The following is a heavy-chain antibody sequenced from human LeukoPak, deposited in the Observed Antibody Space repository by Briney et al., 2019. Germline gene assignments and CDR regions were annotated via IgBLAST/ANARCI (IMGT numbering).Heavy chain of an antibody. D-gene: IGHD1-26*01. CDR3: AREGTGASRWFDP. J-gene: IGHJ5*02. CDR1: GGSISTYY. CDR2: IHYTWNT. V-gene: IGHV4-59*01. Sequence: SGTLSLTCAVPGGSISTYYWSWIRQPPGKGLEWIGYIHYTWNTNYNPSLKSRVTISLDPSKNQFSLKLSAVTAADTAVYYCAREGTGASRWFDPWGQGTLVTVSS.